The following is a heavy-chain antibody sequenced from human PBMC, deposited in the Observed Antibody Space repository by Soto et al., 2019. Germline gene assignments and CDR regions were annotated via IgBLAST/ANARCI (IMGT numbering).Heavy chain of an antibody. CDR2: INHSGST. D-gene: IGHD1-26*01. J-gene: IGHJ4*02. CDR1: GGSFSGYY. Sequence: QVQLQQWGAGLLKPSETLSLTCAVYGGSFSGYYWSWIRQPPGKGLEWIGEINHSGSTNYNPSLKSRVTIAVDTSKNQCSLKLSSVTAADTAVYYCARVEERGAAPLDYWGQGTLVTVSS. CDR3: ARVEERGAAPLDY. V-gene: IGHV4-34*01.